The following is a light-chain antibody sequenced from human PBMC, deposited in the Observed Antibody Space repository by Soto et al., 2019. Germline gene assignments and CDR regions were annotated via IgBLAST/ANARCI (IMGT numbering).Light chain of an antibody. J-gene: IGKJ1*01. V-gene: IGKV3-15*01. CDR1: QSISDT. CDR3: QQYDNWPWT. CDR2: GAS. Sequence: EIVMTQSPATLSASPGGRATLSCRASQSISDTLAWYQQKPGQAPRLLIYGASKRATGFPARFSGGGSGTDFTLTISSLQSEDFAVYYCQQYDNWPWTFGQGTKVEVK.